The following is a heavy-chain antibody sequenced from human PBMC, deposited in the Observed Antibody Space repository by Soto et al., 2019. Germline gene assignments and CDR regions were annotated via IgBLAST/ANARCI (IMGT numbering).Heavy chain of an antibody. CDR1: GGSISSGTSY. J-gene: IGHJ5*02. D-gene: IGHD4-17*01. CDR3: ARDSQVGDYRYWFDP. Sequence: SETLSLTCSVSGGSISSGTSYWSWIRQRPGEGLEWIGYIFYSGGFYYTPSLRGRVIILVDTSKNQFTLTLSSVTAADTAVYYCARDSQVGDYRYWFDPWGQGTLVTVSS. V-gene: IGHV4-31*03. CDR2: IFYSGGF.